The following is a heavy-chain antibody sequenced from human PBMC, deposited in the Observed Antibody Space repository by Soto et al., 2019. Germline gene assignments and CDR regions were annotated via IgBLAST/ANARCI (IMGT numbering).Heavy chain of an antibody. CDR3: AREGVSSRWYNYYAMDV. CDR2: IYYSGST. D-gene: IGHD6-13*01. V-gene: IGHV4-59*01. Sequence: SETLSLNCTVSGGSISSYYWRWIRQPPGKGLEWIGYIYYSGSTNYNPSLKSRVTISVDTSKNQFSLKLSSVTAADTAVYYCAREGVSSRWYNYYAMDVWGQGTTVTVSS. J-gene: IGHJ6*02. CDR1: GGSISSYY.